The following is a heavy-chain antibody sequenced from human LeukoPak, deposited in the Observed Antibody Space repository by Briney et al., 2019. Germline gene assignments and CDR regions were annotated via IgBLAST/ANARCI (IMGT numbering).Heavy chain of an antibody. Sequence: SETLSLTCTVSGGSISSRSYYWGCVRQPPGKGLEWIGVVHSSAYTYYNPSLKSRVTISVDTSKSHFSLILTSVTAADTALYYCARHSGALFGPKDVWGQGTTVTVSS. CDR3: ARHSGALFGPKDV. CDR2: VHSSAYT. D-gene: IGHD3-3*01. J-gene: IGHJ6*02. V-gene: IGHV4-39*01. CDR1: GGSISSRSYY.